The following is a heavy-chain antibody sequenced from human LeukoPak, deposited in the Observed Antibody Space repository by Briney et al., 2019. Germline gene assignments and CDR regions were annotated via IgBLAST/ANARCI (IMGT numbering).Heavy chain of an antibody. J-gene: IGHJ6*03. CDR2: IYYSGST. V-gene: IGHV4-61*08. D-gene: IGHD6-13*01. Sequence: SESLSLTCTVSGGSISSGGYYWSWIRQHPGKGLEWIGYIYYSGSTNYNPSLKSRVTMSVDTSKNQFSLKLSSVTAADTAVYYCARDDIRPPRYSSSWYSPYYYYYMDVWGKGTTVTVSS. CDR3: ARDDIRPPRYSSSWYSPYYYYYMDV. CDR1: GGSISSGGYY.